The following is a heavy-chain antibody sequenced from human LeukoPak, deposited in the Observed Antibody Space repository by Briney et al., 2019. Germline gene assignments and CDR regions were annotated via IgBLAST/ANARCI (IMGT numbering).Heavy chain of an antibody. D-gene: IGHD3-3*01. CDR1: GFTFSSHW. Sequence: GGSLRLSCAASGFTFSSHWMTWVRQAPGKGLEWVANINQGGSEKYYVDSVKGRLTIARDNAKNSLYLQMNSLRAEDTAVYYCARDFTTSSWFDPWGQGTLVTVSS. V-gene: IGHV3-7*01. J-gene: IGHJ5*02. CDR2: INQGGSEK. CDR3: ARDFTTSSWFDP.